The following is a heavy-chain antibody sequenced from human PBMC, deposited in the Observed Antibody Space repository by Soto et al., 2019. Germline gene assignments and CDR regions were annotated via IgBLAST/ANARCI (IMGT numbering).Heavy chain of an antibody. J-gene: IGHJ6*02. CDR3: ARDRVIMGATTHYYYGMDV. V-gene: IGHV3-21*01. CDR2: ISSSSSYI. Sequence: EVQLVESGGGLVKPGGSLRLSCAASGFTFSSYSMNWVRQAPGKGLEWVSSISSSSSYIYYADSVKGRFTISRDNAKNSLYLQMNSLRAEHTAVYYCARDRVIMGATTHYYYGMDVWGQGTTVTVSS. D-gene: IGHD1-26*01. CDR1: GFTFSSYS.